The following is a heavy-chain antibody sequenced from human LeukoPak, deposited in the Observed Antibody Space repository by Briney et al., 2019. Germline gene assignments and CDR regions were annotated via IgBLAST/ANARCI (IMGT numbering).Heavy chain of an antibody. J-gene: IGHJ4*02. D-gene: IGHD1/OR15-1a*01. CDR2: ISPDGNKE. V-gene: IGHV3-30*18. CDR1: GVNFNIFG. Sequence: GGSLRLSCAASGVNFNIFGIHWGRQAPGRRVVWVAAISPDGNKESNTESVKGRFTVSRANAKNMIDLQMNRLRGEDSAVYYCAKVNNYEDYWGQGTLVTVSS. CDR3: AKVNNYEDY.